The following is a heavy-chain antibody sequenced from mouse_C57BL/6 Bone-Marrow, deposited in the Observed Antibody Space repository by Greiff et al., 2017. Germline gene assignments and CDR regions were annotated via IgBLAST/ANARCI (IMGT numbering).Heavy chain of an antibody. CDR1: GYAFSSSW. CDR3: AGYGSSYYFDY. Sequence: VQLQQSGPELVKPGASVKISCKASGYAFSSSWMNWVKQRPGKGLEWIGRIYPGDGDTNYNGKFKGKATLTADNSSSTAYMQLSSRTSEDSAVYFCAGYGSSYYFDYGGQGTTLPVSS. J-gene: IGHJ2*01. V-gene: IGHV1-82*01. D-gene: IGHD1-1*01. CDR2: IYPGDGDT.